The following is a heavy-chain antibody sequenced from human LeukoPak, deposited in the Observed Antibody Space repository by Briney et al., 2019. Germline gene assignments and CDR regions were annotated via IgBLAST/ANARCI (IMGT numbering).Heavy chain of an antibody. CDR3: ATYRTGYYYFDY. Sequence: PGGSLRLSCAASGFTFSNAWMSWVRQAPGKGLEWVGRIKSKTDGGTREYAAPVKGRFTISRDDSKNTLYLQMNGLETEDTAVYYCATYRTGYYYFDYWGPGTLVTVSS. D-gene: IGHD3-9*01. V-gene: IGHV3-15*01. J-gene: IGHJ4*02. CDR1: GFTFSNAW. CDR2: IKSKTDGGTR.